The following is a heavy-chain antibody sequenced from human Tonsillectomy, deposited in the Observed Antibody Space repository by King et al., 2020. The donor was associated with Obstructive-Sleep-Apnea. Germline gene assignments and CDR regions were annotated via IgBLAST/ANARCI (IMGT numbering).Heavy chain of an antibody. CDR1: GFTFGDYA. Sequence: EQLVQSGGGLVQPGRSLRLSCTASGFTFGDYAMSWFRQAPGKGLEWVGFIRSKAYGGTTEYAASVKGRFTISRDDSKSIAYLQMNSLKTEDTAVYYLTRWKVRGTPWDYSYGVDVWGQGTTVTVSS. D-gene: IGHD3-10*01. CDR2: IRSKAYGGTT. J-gene: IGHJ6*02. V-gene: IGHV3-49*03. CDR3: TRWKVRGTPWDYSYGVDV.